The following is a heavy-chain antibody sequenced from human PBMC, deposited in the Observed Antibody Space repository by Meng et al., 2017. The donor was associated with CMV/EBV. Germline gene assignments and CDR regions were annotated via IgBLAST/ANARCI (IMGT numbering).Heavy chain of an antibody. CDR3: ARMGAIYGMDV. CDR2: INHSGST. CDR1: GGSFSGYY. V-gene: IGHV4-34*01. Sequence: QTHSLTCAVYGGSFSGYYWSWIRQPPGKGLEWIGEINHSGSTNYNPSLKSRVTILVDTSKNQFSLKLSSVTAADTAVYYCARMGAIYGMDVWGQGTTVTVSS. D-gene: IGHD3-16*01. J-gene: IGHJ6*02.